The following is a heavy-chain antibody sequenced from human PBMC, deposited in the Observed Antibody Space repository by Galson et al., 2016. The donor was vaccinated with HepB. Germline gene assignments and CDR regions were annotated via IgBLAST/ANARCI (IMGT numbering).Heavy chain of an antibody. J-gene: IGHJ6*02. Sequence: SLRLSCAASGFTFGGSAVHWVRQASGKGLEWVGRISSKDYTYATTYGASGKGRFTISRDDSKNTAYLKMYSLKAEDTAVYYCTSDYGSGSHYYFYYGMDVWGQGTTVTVSS. D-gene: IGHD3-10*01. V-gene: IGHV3-73*01. CDR3: TSDYGSGSHYYFYYGMDV. CDR2: ISSKDYTYAT. CDR1: GFTFGGSA.